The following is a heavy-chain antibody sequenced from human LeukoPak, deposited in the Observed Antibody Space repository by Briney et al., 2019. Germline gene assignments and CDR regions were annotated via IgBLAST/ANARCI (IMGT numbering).Heavy chain of an antibody. CDR2: ISGSGGST. D-gene: IGHD1-26*01. V-gene: IGHV3-23*01. Sequence: GGSLRLSCAASGXTFSSYAMSWVRQAPGKGLEWVSAISGSGGSTYYADSVKGRFTISRDNSKNTLYLQVNSLRAEDTAVYYCAKVGAYYYYYGMDVWGQGTTVSVSS. J-gene: IGHJ6*02. CDR3: AKVGAYYYYYGMDV. CDR1: GXTFSSYA.